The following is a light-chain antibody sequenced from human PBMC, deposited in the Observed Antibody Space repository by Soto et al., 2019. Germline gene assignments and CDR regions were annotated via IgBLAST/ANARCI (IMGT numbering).Light chain of an antibody. J-gene: IGLJ2*01. CDR1: SSDVGSYDF. V-gene: IGLV2-23*02. CDR2: GVT. Sequence: QSALTQPASVSGSPGQSVTISCTGTSSDVGSYDFVSWFQQHPGKAPKLIIYGVTRRLSGVSDPYSGDKSGNTASLTISGLQAEDEADYYCCAYGGSLSWVFGGGTKLTVL. CDR3: CAYGGSLSWV.